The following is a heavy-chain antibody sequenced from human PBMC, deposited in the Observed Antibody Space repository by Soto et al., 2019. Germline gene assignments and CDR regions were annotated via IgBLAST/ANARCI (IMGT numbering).Heavy chain of an antibody. CDR1: GGSISSGGYS. J-gene: IGHJ4*01. CDR3: AKENSYYYSSGYTAAYLDY. V-gene: IGHV4-30-2*01. CDR2: IYHSGST. Sequence: PSETLSLTCAVSGGSISSGGYSWSWIRQPPGKGLEWIGYIYHSGSTYYNPSLKSRVTISVDRSKNQFSLKLSSVTAADTAVYYLAKENSYYYSSGYTAAYLDYWGQGTLVTVSS. D-gene: IGHD3-22*01.